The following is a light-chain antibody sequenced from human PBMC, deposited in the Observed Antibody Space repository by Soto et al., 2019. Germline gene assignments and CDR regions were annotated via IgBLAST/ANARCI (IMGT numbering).Light chain of an antibody. CDR3: HQYHTYPPT. CDR1: KGISNF. CDR2: AAS. V-gene: IGKV1-16*01. Sequence: DSQITPSPSSLSASIGDRVTITCRASKGISNFLAWFQQKPGKAPKSLIYAASRLQSGVPSRISGSGHGTEFVRTITSLQPDDFATYYCHQYHTYPPTFGPVNK. J-gene: IGKJ3*01.